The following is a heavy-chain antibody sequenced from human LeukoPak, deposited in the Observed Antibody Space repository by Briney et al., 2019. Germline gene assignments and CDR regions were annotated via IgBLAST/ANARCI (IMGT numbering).Heavy chain of an antibody. CDR1: GLTFGDDY. CDR3: TRDLADI. V-gene: IGHV3-72*01. CDR2: ARNKANSYST. J-gene: IGHJ3*02. Sequence: GGSLRLSCAASGLTFGDDYMDWVRQAPGKGLEWVGRARNKANSYSTEYAASVKGRFIISRDDSKNSLYLHMNSLKTEDTAVYYCTRDLADIWGRGTMVTVSS.